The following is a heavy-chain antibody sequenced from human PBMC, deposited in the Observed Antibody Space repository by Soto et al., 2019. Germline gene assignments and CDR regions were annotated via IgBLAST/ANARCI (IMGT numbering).Heavy chain of an antibody. CDR1: GFTFDDYA. Sequence: EVQLVESGGGLVQPGRSLRLSCAASGFTFDDYAMHWVRQAPGKGLEWVSSISWNSGSIGYADSVKGRFTISRDNAKNSLYLQMNSLRVEDTALYFCAKGEVPASASWFDPWGQGTLVTVSS. D-gene: IGHD2-2*01. V-gene: IGHV3-9*01. J-gene: IGHJ5*02. CDR2: ISWNSGSI. CDR3: AKGEVPASASWFDP.